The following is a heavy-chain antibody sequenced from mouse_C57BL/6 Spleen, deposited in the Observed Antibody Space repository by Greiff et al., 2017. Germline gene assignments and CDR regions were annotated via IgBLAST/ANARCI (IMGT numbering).Heavy chain of an antibody. CDR2: ISDGGSYT. CDR1: GFTFSSYA. D-gene: IGHD4-1*01. J-gene: IGHJ2*01. CDR3: ARGGIWDDFDY. V-gene: IGHV5-4*01. Sequence: EVQGVESGGGLVKPGGSLKLSCAASGFTFSSYAMSWVRQTPEKRLEWVATISDGGSYTYYPDNVKGRFTISRDNAKNNLYLQMSHLKSEDTAMYYCARGGIWDDFDYWGQGTTLTVSS.